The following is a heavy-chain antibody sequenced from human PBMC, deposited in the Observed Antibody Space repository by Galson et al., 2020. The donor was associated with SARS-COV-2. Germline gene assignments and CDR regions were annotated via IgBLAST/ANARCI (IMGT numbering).Heavy chain of an antibody. CDR3: ARPAGDYYFDY. CDR2: IMPIFGTA. V-gene: IGHV1-69*06. CDR1: GGTFSSYA. Sequence: SVQVSCKASGGTFSSYAISRVRQAPGQGLEWMGGIMPIFGTANYAQKLQGRVTITADKTTSTGYTELSSLRSEDTAVYYCARPAGDYYFDYWGQGTLVTVSS. J-gene: IGHJ4*02. D-gene: IGHD4-17*01.